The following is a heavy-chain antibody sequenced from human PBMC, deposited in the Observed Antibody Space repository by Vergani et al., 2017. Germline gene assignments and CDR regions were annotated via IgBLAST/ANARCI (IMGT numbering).Heavy chain of an antibody. CDR3: ARHTTYTDS. V-gene: IGHV5-51*01. D-gene: IGHD1-1*01. CDR1: EYSFGNYC. CDR2: IYPSDSDT. J-gene: IGHJ4*02. Sequence: EVELVQSGPQMRKPGESLKISCKGSEYSFGNYCIGWVRQMPGKGLGWMVIIYPSDSDTRYSPSFQGQVTISADKSISTAFLQWDSLKASDTALYYWARHTTYTDSWGQGTLVTVSS.